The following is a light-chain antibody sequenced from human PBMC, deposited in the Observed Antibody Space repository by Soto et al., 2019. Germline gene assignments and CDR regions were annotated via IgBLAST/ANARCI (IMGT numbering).Light chain of an antibody. CDR2: DVS. CDR1: SSDVGGYKY. Sequence: QSALTQPASVSGSPGQSITISCTGSSSDVGGYKYVSWYQQRPGKAPKLMICDVSNRPSGVSDRFSGSKSGNTASLTISGPQAEDEADYYCSSYTSSGIYVFGTGTKLTVL. V-gene: IGLV2-14*03. J-gene: IGLJ1*01. CDR3: SSYTSSGIYV.